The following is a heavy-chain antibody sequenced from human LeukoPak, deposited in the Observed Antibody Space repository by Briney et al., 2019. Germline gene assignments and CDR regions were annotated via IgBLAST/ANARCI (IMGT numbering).Heavy chain of an antibody. CDR2: INHSGST. CDR1: GGSFSGYY. Sequence: PSETLSLTCAVYGGSFSGYYWSWIRQPPGKGLEWIGEINHSGSTNYNPSLNSRVTISVDTSKNQFSLKLSSVTAADTAVYYCARETSQKGAHYMDVWGKGTTITISS. J-gene: IGHJ6*03. D-gene: IGHD3-16*01. CDR3: ARETSQKGAHYMDV. V-gene: IGHV4-34*01.